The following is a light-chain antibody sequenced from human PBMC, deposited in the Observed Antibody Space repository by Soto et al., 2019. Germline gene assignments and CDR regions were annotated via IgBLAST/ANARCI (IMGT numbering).Light chain of an antibody. CDR3: QQCYSTPYT. V-gene: IGKV1-39*01. CDR2: AAS. CDR1: QSISSY. Sequence: DIQMTQSPSSLSASVGDRVTITCRASQSISSYLNWYQQKPGKAPKLLIYAASSLQGGVPSRFSGSGSGTDITLTISSLQTEGFASYYCQQCYSTPYTVGQGTELEIK. J-gene: IGKJ2*01.